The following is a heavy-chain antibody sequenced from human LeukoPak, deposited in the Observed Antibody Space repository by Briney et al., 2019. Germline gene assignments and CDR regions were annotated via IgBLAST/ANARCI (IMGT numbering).Heavy chain of an antibody. CDR3: ARLSPNRRRAAAGTTGWFDP. D-gene: IGHD6-13*01. J-gene: IGHJ5*02. V-gene: IGHV7-4-1*02. CDR1: GYTFTSYA. CDR2: INTNTGNP. Sequence: ASVKVSCKASGYTFTSYAMNWVRQAPGQGLEWMGWINTNTGNPTYAQGFTGRFVFSLDTSVSTAYLQISSLKAEDTAVYYCARLSPNRRRAAAGTTGWFDPWGQGTLVTVSS.